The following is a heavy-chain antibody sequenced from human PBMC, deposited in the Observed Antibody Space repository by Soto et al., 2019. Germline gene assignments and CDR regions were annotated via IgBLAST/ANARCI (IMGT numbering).Heavy chain of an antibody. CDR3: ARYRREAVAGYTLDN. D-gene: IGHD6-13*01. CDR1: VGSISSGGYY. V-gene: IGHV4-61*08. J-gene: IGHJ4*02. CDR2: VYNSGST. Sequence: SESLSLTCTVSVGSISSGGYYWSWILQPPGKGLEWIGYVYNSGSTNYNPSLKSRVTISEDTSKSQFSLKVNSMTAADTAVYYCARYRREAVAGYTLDNWGQGILVTVSS.